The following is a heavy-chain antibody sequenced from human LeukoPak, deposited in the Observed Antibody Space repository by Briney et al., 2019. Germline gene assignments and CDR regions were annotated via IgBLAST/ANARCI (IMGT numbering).Heavy chain of an antibody. CDR3: ARDHCSSTSCYSLLYYYGMDV. J-gene: IGHJ6*02. CDR1: GGSISSSNW. Sequence: PSETLSLTCAVSGGSISSSNWWSWVRQPPGKGLEWIGEIYHSGSTNYNPSLKSRVTISVDKSKNQFSLKLSSVTAADTAVYYCARDHCSSTSCYSLLYYYGMDVWGQRTTVTVSS. CDR2: IYHSGST. D-gene: IGHD2-2*01. V-gene: IGHV4-4*02.